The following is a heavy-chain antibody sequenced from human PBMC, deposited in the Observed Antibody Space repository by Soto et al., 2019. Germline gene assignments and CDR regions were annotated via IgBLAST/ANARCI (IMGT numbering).Heavy chain of an antibody. CDR3: ARYSGSYRRAFDI. J-gene: IGHJ3*02. Sequence: EVQLVESGGGLVQPGGSLRLSCAVSGFTFSDYHMDWVRQAPGKGLEWVGLSRNKANSYSIEYAASVKDRFTISRDDSKNSLYLQMNSLKTEDTAVYYCARYSGSYRRAFDIWGQGTMVTVSS. V-gene: IGHV3-72*01. CDR2: SRNKANSYSI. D-gene: IGHD1-26*01. CDR1: GFTFSDYH.